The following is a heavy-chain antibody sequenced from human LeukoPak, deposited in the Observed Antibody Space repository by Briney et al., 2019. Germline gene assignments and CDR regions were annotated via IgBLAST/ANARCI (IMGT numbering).Heavy chain of an antibody. CDR2: IYYSGST. CDR3: ARFSSYYDSSLHYVDH. J-gene: IGHJ4*02. Sequence: SETLSLTCSVSGGSISSYYWNWIRQPPGKGLEWIGYIYYSGSTNYNPSFKSRVTISLDTSKNQFSLKLSSVTAADTAVYYCARFSSYYDSSLHYVDHWGQGTLVSVSA. V-gene: IGHV4-59*01. D-gene: IGHD3-22*01. CDR1: GGSISSYY.